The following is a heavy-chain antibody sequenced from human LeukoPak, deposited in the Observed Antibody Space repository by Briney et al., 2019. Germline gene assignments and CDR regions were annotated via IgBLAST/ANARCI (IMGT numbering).Heavy chain of an antibody. D-gene: IGHD1-26*01. CDR2: INGDESST. CDR1: GFTFSSYS. CDR3: ARGAKWAYYFDY. V-gene: IGHV3-74*01. J-gene: IGHJ4*02. Sequence: GGPLRLSCAASGFTFSSYSMNWVRQAPGRGLEWVSRINGDESSTNYADSVKGRFTISRDNAKDTLYLHMNSLTAEDTAVYYCARGAKWAYYFDYWGQGTLVTVSS.